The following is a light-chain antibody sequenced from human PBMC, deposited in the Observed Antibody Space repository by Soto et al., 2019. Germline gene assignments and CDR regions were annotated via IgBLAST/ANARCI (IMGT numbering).Light chain of an antibody. CDR3: QQYGTSSWT. J-gene: IGKJ1*01. CDR2: GAS. Sequence: EIVLTQSPATLSLSPGERATLSCRASQSVSSYLAWYQQKPGQAPRLLIYGASNRATGIPDRFSGSGSGTDFTLTISRLEPEDFAVYYCQQYGTSSWTFGQGTKVEIK. CDR1: QSVSSY. V-gene: IGKV3-20*01.